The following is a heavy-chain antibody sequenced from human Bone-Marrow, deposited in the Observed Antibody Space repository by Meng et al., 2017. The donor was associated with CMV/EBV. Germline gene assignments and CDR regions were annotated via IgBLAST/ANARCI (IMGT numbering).Heavy chain of an antibody. CDR1: GFIFSNFA. CDR3: AKDLGDVLRFLEWFSVLDY. D-gene: IGHD3-3*01. Sequence: GGSLRLSCVASGFIFSNFAMHWVRQAPGKGLEWVAVIWYDGSNEYYIDTVKGRFTISRDNSKNMLYLEMNSLTTEDSAVYYCAKDLGDVLRFLEWFSVLDYWGQGTLVTVSS. CDR2: IWYDGSNE. J-gene: IGHJ4*02. V-gene: IGHV3-33*06.